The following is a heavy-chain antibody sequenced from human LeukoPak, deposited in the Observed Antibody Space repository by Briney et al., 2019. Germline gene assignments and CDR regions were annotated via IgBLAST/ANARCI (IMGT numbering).Heavy chain of an antibody. CDR1: GFTFSSFA. CDR3: ARDSYYDSSGYYRGNYYYYMDV. Sequence: GGSLRLSCAVSGFTFSSFAVSWVRQAPGKGLEWVSRISGSGGGTYYADSVEGRFTISRDNSKNTLYLQMNSLRDEDTAVYYCARDSYYDSSGYYRGNYYYYMDVWGKGTTVTVSS. D-gene: IGHD3-22*01. V-gene: IGHV3-23*01. J-gene: IGHJ6*03. CDR2: ISGSGGGT.